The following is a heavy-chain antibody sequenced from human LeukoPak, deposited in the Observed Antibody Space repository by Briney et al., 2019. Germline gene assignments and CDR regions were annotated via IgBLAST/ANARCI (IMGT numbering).Heavy chain of an antibody. CDR2: ISYDGSNK. CDR3: ARDGTDYDFWSGLFDY. Sequence: GGSLRLSCAASGFTFSSYAMHWVRQAPGKGLEWVAVISYDGSNKYYADSVKGRFTISRDNSKNTLYLQMNSLGAEDTAVYYCARDGTDYDFWSGLFDYWGQGTLVTVSS. D-gene: IGHD3-3*01. J-gene: IGHJ4*02. V-gene: IGHV3-30-3*01. CDR1: GFTFSSYA.